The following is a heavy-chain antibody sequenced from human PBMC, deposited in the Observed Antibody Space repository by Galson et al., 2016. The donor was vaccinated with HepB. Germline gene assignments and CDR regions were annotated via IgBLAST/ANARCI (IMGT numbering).Heavy chain of an antibody. Sequence: LSLTCTVSGGSISSSSYYWGWIRQPPGRGLEWIGSIYYTGSTYHNPSLKSRVTISVDTSKNQFSLKLSSVTAADTAVYYCARLRKDILVVPAAKAYYFDYWGQGALVTVSS. CDR3: ARLRKDILVVPAAKAYYFDY. J-gene: IGHJ4*02. D-gene: IGHD2-2*01. CDR2: IYYTGST. CDR1: GGSISSSSYY. V-gene: IGHV4-39*01.